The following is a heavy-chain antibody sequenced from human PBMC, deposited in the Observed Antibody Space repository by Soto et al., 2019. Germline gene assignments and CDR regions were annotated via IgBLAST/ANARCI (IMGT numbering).Heavy chain of an antibody. J-gene: IGHJ6*02. Sequence: SVKVSCKASGGTFSSYAISWVRQAPGQGLEWMGGIIPIFGTANYAQKFQGRVTITADKSTSTAYMELSSLRSEDTAVYYCARVGHYYYGMDVWGQGTTVTVSS. V-gene: IGHV1-69*06. CDR2: IIPIFGTA. CDR1: GGTFSSYA. CDR3: ARVGHYYYGMDV.